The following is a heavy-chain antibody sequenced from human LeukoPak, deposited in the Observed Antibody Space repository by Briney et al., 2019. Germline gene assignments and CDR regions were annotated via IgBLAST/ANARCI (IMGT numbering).Heavy chain of an antibody. CDR1: GFTFSSYW. J-gene: IGHJ4*02. CDR2: IKQDGSDK. V-gene: IGHV3-7*05. CDR3: ANALGAHYFDS. Sequence: TGGSLRLSCAASGFTFSSYWMSWVRQAPGKGLEWVANIKQDGSDKYYVDSVKGRFTISRDNAKNSLYLQMNSLRAEDTAVYYCANALGAHYFDSWGQGTLVTVSS. D-gene: IGHD1-26*01.